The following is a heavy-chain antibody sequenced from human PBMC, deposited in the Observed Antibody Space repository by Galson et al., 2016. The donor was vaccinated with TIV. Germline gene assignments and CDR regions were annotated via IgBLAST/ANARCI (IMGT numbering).Heavy chain of an antibody. V-gene: IGHV1-8*02. CDR2: MNPNSGNT. CDR1: GYTFTSYD. D-gene: IGHD4-17*01. Sequence: SVKVSCKASGYTFTSYDINWVRQATEQGLEWMGWMNPNSGNTGYAQKFRGRVTMTRNTSVRTAYMELSSLRSEDTAVYYCARSGDYGECWGQGKLVTVSS. J-gene: IGHJ4*02. CDR3: ARSGDYGEC.